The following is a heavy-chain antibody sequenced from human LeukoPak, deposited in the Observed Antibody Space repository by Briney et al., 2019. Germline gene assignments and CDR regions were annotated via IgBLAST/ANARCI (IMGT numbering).Heavy chain of an antibody. D-gene: IGHD5-18*01. J-gene: IGHJ4*02. CDR3: ARRGYSYGFKGVRLFDY. CDR1: GYSFTSYW. Sequence: GESLRISCKGSGYSFTSYWISWVRQMPGKGLEWMGRLDPSDSYTNYSPSFQGHVTISADKSISTAYLQWSSLKASDTAMYYCARRGYSYGFKGVRLFDYWGQGTLVTVSS. CDR2: LDPSDSYT. V-gene: IGHV5-10-1*01.